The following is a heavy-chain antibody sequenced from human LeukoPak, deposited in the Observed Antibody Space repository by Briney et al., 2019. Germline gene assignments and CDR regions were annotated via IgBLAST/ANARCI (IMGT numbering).Heavy chain of an antibody. CDR1: GYTFTSYD. V-gene: IGHV1-8*01. CDR3: ARDAKLRYFDWLLGLDWFDP. J-gene: IGHJ5*02. D-gene: IGHD3-9*01. Sequence: GASVKVSCKASGYTFTSYDINWVRQATGQGLEWMGWMNPNSGNTGYAQKFQGRATMTRNTSISTAYMELSSLRSEDTAVYYCARDAKLRYFDWLLGLDWFDPWGQGTLVTVSS. CDR2: MNPNSGNT.